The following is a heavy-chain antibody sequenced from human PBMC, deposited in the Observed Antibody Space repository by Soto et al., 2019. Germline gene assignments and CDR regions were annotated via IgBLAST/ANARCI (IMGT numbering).Heavy chain of an antibody. CDR2: IIPIFGTA. D-gene: IGHD2-15*01. CDR3: ARCDSCYGIGYYFDY. J-gene: IGHJ4*02. CDR1: GGTFSSYA. Sequence: SVKVSCRASGGTFSSYAISWVRQAPGQGLEWMGGIIPIFGTANYAQKFQGRVTITADESTSTAYMELSSLRSEDTAVYYCARCDSCYGIGYYFDYWGQGTLVTVSS. V-gene: IGHV1-69*13.